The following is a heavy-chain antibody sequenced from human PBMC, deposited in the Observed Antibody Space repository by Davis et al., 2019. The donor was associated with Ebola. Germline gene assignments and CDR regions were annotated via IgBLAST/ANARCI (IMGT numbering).Heavy chain of an antibody. V-gene: IGHV4-61*01. CDR2: IYYSGST. D-gene: IGHD5-18*01. Sequence: MPSETLSLTCTVSGGSVSSGSYYWSWIRQPPGKGLEWIGYIYYSGSTNYNPSLKSRVTISVDTSKNQFSLKLSSVTAADTAVYYCARGKWRIQLSPRMNWFDPWGQGTLVTVSS. CDR1: GGSVSSGSYY. CDR3: ARGKWRIQLSPRMNWFDP. J-gene: IGHJ5*02.